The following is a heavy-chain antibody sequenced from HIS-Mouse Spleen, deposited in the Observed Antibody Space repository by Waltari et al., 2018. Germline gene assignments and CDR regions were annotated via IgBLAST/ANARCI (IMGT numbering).Heavy chain of an antibody. Sequence: QLQLQESGPGLVKPSETLSPTCTVSGGSISSSSSYWGWIRQPPGKGLEWIGSIYYSGSTYYNPSLKSRVTISVDTSKNQFSLKLSSVTAADTAVYYCAREIPYSSSWYDWYFDLWGRGTLVTVSS. CDR2: IYYSGST. V-gene: IGHV4-39*07. CDR1: GGSISSSSSY. J-gene: IGHJ2*01. CDR3: AREIPYSSSWYDWYFDL. D-gene: IGHD6-13*01.